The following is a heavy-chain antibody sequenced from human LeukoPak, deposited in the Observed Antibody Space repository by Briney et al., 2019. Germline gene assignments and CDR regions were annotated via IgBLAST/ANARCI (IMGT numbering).Heavy chain of an antibody. CDR1: GGSISSYY. J-gene: IGHJ4*02. V-gene: IGHV4-59*01. CDR2: IYYSGST. D-gene: IGHD5-12*01. CDR3: ARVIGYSGYDAFDY. Sequence: SETLSLTCTVSGGSISSYYWSWIRQPPGKGLEWIGYIYYSGSTNYNPSLKSRVTISVDTFKNQFSLKLSSVTAADTAVYYCARVIGYSGYDAFDYWGQGTLVTVSS.